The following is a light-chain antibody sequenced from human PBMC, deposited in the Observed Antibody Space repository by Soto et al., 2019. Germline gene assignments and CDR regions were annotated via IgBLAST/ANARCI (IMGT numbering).Light chain of an antibody. CDR1: SSDIGAYNY. V-gene: IGLV2-14*01. CDR2: EVT. CDR3: SSYSTTDALLV. Sequence: QSALTQPASVSGSPGQSISISCTGTSSDIGAYNYVSWYQQHPDAAPKLVIYEVTYRPSGVSDRFSGSKSGNVASLTISGLQPEDEARYYCSSYSTTDALLVFGGGTQLTVL. J-gene: IGLJ2*01.